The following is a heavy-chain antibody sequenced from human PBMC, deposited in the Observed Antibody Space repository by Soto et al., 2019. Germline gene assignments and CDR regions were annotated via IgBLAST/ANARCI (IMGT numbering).Heavy chain of an antibody. CDR2: ISGSGGST. CDR1: GFTFSNYA. J-gene: IGHJ4*02. D-gene: IGHD6-13*01. V-gene: IGHV3-23*01. Sequence: EVQLLDSGGGLLQPGGSLRLSCAASGFTFSNYAMNWVRQVPGKGLEWVSAISGSGGSTYYAKSVKGRFTISRDNXKXXLFLQINSLRAEDTAVYYCAKVGIAAPDTRYYFDYWGQGTLVTVSS. CDR3: AKVGIAAPDTRYYFDY.